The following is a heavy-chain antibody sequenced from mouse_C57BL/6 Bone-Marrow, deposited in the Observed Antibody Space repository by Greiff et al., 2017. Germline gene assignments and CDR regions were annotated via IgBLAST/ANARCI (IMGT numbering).Heavy chain of an antibody. Sequence: QVQLQQSGAELVRPGTSVKVSCKASGYAFTNYLIEWVKQRPGQGLEWIGVINPGSGGTNYNEKFKGKATLTADKSSSTAYMQLSSLTSEDSAVYFCARRQHFGYWGQGTTLTVCS. CDR3: ARRQHFGY. D-gene: IGHD3-2*01. J-gene: IGHJ2*01. V-gene: IGHV1-54*01. CDR1: GYAFTNYL. CDR2: INPGSGGT.